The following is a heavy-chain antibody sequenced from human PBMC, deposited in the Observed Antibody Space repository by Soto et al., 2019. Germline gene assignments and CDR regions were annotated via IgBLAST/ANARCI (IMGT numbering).Heavy chain of an antibody. CDR2: INSDGSRT. J-gene: IGHJ4*02. V-gene: IGHV3-74*01. CDR1: GFIFNNYW. D-gene: IGHD4-17*01. Sequence: EVPLVESGGGVVQPGGSLRLSCAASGFIFNNYWMHWVRQVPGKGLMWVSHINSDGSRTTYADSVKGRFTISRDNAKNMLYLQMNDLRAEDTAVYYCVRNDYGADYWGEGTLVTVSS. CDR3: VRNDYGADY.